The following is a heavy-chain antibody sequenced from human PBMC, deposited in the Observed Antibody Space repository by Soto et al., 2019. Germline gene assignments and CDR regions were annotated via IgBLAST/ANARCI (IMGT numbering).Heavy chain of an antibody. CDR1: GGSFSGYY. J-gene: IGHJ6*03. V-gene: IGHV4-34*01. D-gene: IGHD3-3*01. Sequence: SETLSLNCAVYGGSFSGYYWSWIRQPPGKGLEWIGEINHSGSTNYNPSLKSRVTISVDTSKNQFSLKLSSVTAADTAVYYCARAYDFWSGSRGYYYMDVWGKGTTVTVSS. CDR3: ARAYDFWSGSRGYYYMDV. CDR2: INHSGST.